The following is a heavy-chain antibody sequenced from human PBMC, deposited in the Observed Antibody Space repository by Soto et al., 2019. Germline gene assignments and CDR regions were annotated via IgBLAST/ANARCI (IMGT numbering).Heavy chain of an antibody. J-gene: IGHJ4*02. CDR2: ISASGAYT. CDR3: AKEVIAARPYYFDY. Sequence: GGSLRLSCAASGFTFSSYAVSWARQTPGKGLEWVSTISASGAYTYYADSVKGRFTISRDDSKNTLYLQMRSLRAGDTATYYCAKEVIAARPYYFDYWGQGTLVTVSS. D-gene: IGHD6-6*01. CDR1: GFTFSSYA. V-gene: IGHV3-23*01.